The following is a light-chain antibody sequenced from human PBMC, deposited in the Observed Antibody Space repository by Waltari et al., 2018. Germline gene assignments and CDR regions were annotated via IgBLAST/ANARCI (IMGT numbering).Light chain of an antibody. V-gene: IGKV1-5*01. CDR2: DVS. J-gene: IGKJ1*01. Sequence: DIQMTQSPSTLSASVGDRVTITCRASQSVTRYLAWYQQKPGKAPKVLIWDVSSLERGVPSRFSGSGSGTEFTLTISSLQPDDFATYYCQQYNSYEWTFGQGTKVAIK. CDR1: QSVTRY. CDR3: QQYNSYEWT.